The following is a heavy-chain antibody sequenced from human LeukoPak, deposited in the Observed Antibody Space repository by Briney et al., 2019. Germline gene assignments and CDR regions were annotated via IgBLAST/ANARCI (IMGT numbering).Heavy chain of an antibody. CDR1: GGSIGSGGYY. CDR3: ARADYYDSSGYSY. J-gene: IGHJ4*02. CDR2: IYYSGST. V-gene: IGHV4-31*03. D-gene: IGHD3-22*01. Sequence: PSETLSLTCTVSGGSIGSGGYYWSWIRQHPGKGLEWIGYIYYSGSTYYNPSLKSRVTISVGTSKNQFSLRLSSVTAADTAVYYCARADYYDSSGYSYWGQGTLVTVSS.